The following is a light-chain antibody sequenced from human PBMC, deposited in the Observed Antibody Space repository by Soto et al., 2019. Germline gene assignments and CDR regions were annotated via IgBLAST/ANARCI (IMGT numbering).Light chain of an antibody. CDR3: QQYGSSPLT. Sequence: EIVLTQSPGTLSLSPGERATLSCRASQRVSSSYLAWYQQKPGQAPRLLIQGASSRATGIPDRFSGSGSGTDFTLAISRLEPEDFAVYYCQQYGSSPLTFGGGTKVDIK. CDR1: QRVSSSY. V-gene: IGKV3-20*01. CDR2: GAS. J-gene: IGKJ4*01.